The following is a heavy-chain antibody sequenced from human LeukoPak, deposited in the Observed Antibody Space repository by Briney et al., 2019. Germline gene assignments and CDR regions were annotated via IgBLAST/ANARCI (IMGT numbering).Heavy chain of an antibody. CDR3: AKVSGGKYDILTGYPGEGDY. V-gene: IGHV3-23*01. J-gene: IGHJ4*02. D-gene: IGHD3-9*01. CDR1: GFTFSSYS. Sequence: PGGSLRLSCAASGFTFSSYSMNWVRQAPGKGLEWVSAISGSGGSTYYADSVKGRFTISRDNSKNTLYLQMNNLRAEDTAVYYCAKVSGGKYDILTGYPGEGDYWGQGTLVTVSS. CDR2: ISGSGGST.